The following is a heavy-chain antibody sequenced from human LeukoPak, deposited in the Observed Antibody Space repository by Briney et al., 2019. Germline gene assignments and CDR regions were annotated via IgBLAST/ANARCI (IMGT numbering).Heavy chain of an antibody. CDR3: AKKYYYGSGTYIFYFDY. V-gene: IGHV3-23*01. CDR2: ISGSGDT. D-gene: IGHD3-10*01. J-gene: IGHJ4*02. CDR1: GFTFVGNA. Sequence: GGSLRLSCAASGFTFVGNAVTWVRQAPGKGLEWVSTISGSGDTYYADSVKGRFTISRDDSKSTLSLQMNSLRAEDTALYYCAKKYYYGSGTYIFYFDYWGQGTPVTVSS.